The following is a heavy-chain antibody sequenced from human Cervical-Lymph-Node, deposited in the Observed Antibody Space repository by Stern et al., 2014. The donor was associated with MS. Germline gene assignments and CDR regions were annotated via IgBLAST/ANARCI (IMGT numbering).Heavy chain of an antibody. J-gene: IGHJ4*02. CDR1: QYTFTRYH. V-gene: IGHV1-46*03. CDR3: TREKYGGNYLDY. CDR2: INPNGGST. D-gene: IGHD4-23*01. Sequence: VQLVESGAEVQKPGASVKVSCKASQYTFTRYHMPWVRQAPGHGLQWLGIINPNGGSTSYAQKFQGRVTMTRDTSTSTAYMELSGLRSEDTAVYYCTREKYGGNYLDYWGQGTLVTVSS.